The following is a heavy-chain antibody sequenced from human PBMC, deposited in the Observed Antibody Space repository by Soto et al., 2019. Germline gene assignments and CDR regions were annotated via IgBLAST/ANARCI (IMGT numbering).Heavy chain of an antibody. V-gene: IGHV3-33*01. Sequence: QVQLMESGGGVVQPGRSLRLSCAASGFTFNTYGIHWVRQAPGKGLEWVAVIWYAGSNKYYADSVKGRFTISRDNSKNTLYLQMISLRAEDTALYYCARGTVHFDYWGQGTLVTVSS. D-gene: IGHD4-17*01. J-gene: IGHJ4*02. CDR2: IWYAGSNK. CDR3: ARGTVHFDY. CDR1: GFTFNTYG.